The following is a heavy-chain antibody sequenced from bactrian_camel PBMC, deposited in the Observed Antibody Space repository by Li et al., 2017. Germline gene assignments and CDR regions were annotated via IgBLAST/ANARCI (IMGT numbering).Heavy chain of an antibody. CDR2: INSRSGQT. CDR3: AADRPSTGWRLFPRSYNY. V-gene: IGHV3S40*01. CDR1: GFTFSSND. D-gene: IGHD5*01. Sequence: DVQLVESGGGLVQAGGSLRLSCAASGFTFSSNDMNWVRQAPGKGLEWVSGINSRSGQTYAAPAVKGRFTISKDNAERAVYLQMDSLKPEDTAMYYCAADRPSTGWRLFPRSYNYWGQGTQVTVS. J-gene: IGHJ4*01.